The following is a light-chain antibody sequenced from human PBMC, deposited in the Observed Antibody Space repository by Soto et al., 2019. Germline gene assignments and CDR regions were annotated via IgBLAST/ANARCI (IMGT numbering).Light chain of an antibody. J-gene: IGLJ1*01. CDR2: DVS. CDR1: SSDVGGYNY. Sequence: QSALTQPASVSGSPGQSITISCTGTSSDVGGYNYVSWYQQHPGKAPKLMIYDVSNRPSGVSSRFSASKSGNTASLTISGLQAEDEDDYYCCSFTSTSTPYVFGTGTKLTVL. V-gene: IGLV2-14*01. CDR3: CSFTSTSTPYV.